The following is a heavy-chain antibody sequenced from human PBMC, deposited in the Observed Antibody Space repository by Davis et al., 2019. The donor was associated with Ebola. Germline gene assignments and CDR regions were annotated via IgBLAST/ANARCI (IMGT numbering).Heavy chain of an antibody. CDR2: TYYNSKWYN. V-gene: IGHV6-1*01. J-gene: IGHJ6*01. CDR3: LLSLHQGPIGLPPGTLLQEHL. Sequence: PSETLSLTCAISGDSVSVNSGGWNWIRQSPSRGLEWLGRTYYNSKWYNDYAESVKSRISINADTSKNQFSLQLNSVTPEDTAVYYRLLSLHQGPIGLPPGTLLQEHLWG. CDR1: GDSVSVNSGG.